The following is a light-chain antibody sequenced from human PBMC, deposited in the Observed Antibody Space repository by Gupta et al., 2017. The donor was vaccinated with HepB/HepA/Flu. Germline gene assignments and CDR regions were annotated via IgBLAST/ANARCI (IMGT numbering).Light chain of an antibody. CDR1: SSNIGTNT. J-gene: IGLJ3*02. V-gene: IGLV1-44*01. Sequence: QSVLTQPPSASGTPGQRVTISCSGSSSNIGTNTVSWYQQFPRTAPRLLIHSNNERPSGVPERFSGSTSSASASLAISGLQSEDEADYYCATWDDSLNVCVFGGGTKLTVL. CDR2: SNN. CDR3: ATWDDSLNVCV.